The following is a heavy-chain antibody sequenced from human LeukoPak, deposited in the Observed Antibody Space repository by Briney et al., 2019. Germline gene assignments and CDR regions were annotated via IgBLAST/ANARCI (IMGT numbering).Heavy chain of an antibody. CDR3: ARDRSGYQTDFDY. Sequence: ASVKVSCKASGYTFTSYGISWVRQAPGQGLEWMGWINPNSGGTNYAQKFQGRVTMTRDTSISTAYMELSRLRSDDTAVYYCARDRSGYQTDFDYWGQGTLVTVSS. V-gene: IGHV1-2*02. J-gene: IGHJ4*02. CDR2: INPNSGGT. CDR1: GYTFTSYG. D-gene: IGHD5-12*01.